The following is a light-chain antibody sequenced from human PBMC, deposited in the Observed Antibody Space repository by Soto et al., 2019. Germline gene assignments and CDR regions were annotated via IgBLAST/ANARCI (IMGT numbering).Light chain of an antibody. CDR3: QQYDSLPVT. Sequence: DIQMTQSPSSLSASVGDRVTITCQASQDISNYLNWYQQKPGTAPKLLIYDASNLETGVPSRFSGSGSGTDFTFTISSLQPEDIATYYCQQYDSLPVTFGQGTKLEIK. J-gene: IGKJ2*01. V-gene: IGKV1-33*01. CDR2: DAS. CDR1: QDISNY.